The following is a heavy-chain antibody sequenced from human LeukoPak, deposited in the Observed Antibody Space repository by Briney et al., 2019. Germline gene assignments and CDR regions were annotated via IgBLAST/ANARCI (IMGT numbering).Heavy chain of an antibody. CDR2: ISSSSSTI. J-gene: IGHJ1*01. CDR3: ARDFYTSGWSQYFQH. CDR1: GFTFSSYS. D-gene: IGHD6-19*01. V-gene: IGHV3-48*04. Sequence: PGGSLRLSCAASGFTFSSYSMNWVRQAPGKGLEWVSYISSSSSTIYYADSVKGRFTISRDNAKNSLYLQMNSLRAEDTAVYYCARDFYTSGWSQYFQHWGQGTLVTVSS.